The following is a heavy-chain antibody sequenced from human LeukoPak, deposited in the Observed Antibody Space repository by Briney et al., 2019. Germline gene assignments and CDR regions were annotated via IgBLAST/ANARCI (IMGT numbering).Heavy chain of an antibody. Sequence: GGSLRLSCAASGFTFSSYAMSWVRQAPGKGLEWVSAISGSGGSTYYADSVKGRFTISRDNSKNTLYLQMNSLRAEDTAVYYCAKEGPGYSSGWYPRDAFDIWGQGTMVTVSS. V-gene: IGHV3-23*01. CDR3: AKEGPGYSSGWYPRDAFDI. D-gene: IGHD6-19*01. CDR1: GFTFSSYA. CDR2: ISGSGGST. J-gene: IGHJ3*02.